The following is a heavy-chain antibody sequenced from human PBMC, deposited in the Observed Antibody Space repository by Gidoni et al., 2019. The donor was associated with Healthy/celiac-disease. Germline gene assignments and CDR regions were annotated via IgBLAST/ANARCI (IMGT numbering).Heavy chain of an antibody. CDR2: IYYSGST. D-gene: IGHD6-19*01. CDR3: ARQGRGEMSSGWYFSVAWDSNYGMDV. J-gene: IGHJ6*02. V-gene: IGHV4-39*01. Sequence: QLQLQESGPGLVKPSETLSLTCTVSGGSISSSRYYWGWIRQPPGKGLEWIGGIYYSGSTYYNPSLKSRVTISVDTSKNQFSLKLSSVTAADTAVYYCARQGRGEMSSGWYFSVAWDSNYGMDVWGQGTTVTVSS. CDR1: GGSISSSRYY.